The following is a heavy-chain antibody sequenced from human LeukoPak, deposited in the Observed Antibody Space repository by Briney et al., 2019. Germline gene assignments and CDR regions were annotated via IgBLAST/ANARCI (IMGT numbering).Heavy chain of an antibody. CDR3: ARGLGSSPILRVAGKAVFDY. D-gene: IGHD6-19*01. CDR2: INNSGST. CDR1: GGSFSGYY. Sequence: PSETLSLTCAVYGGSFSGYYWSWIRQPPGKGLEWIGEINNSGSTNYNPSLKSRVTISVDTSKNQFSLKLSSVTAADTAVCYCARGLGSSPILRVAGKAVFDYWGQGTLVIVSS. J-gene: IGHJ4*02. V-gene: IGHV4-34*01.